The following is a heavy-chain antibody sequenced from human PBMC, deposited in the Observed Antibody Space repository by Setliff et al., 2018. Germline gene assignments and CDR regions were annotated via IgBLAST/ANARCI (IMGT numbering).Heavy chain of an antibody. Sequence: PSETLSLTCNVSGGSISGYYWSWIRQPPGKGLEWIGNIYSSGSIKYNPSLRSRVTISVDTVKNQFSLRLSSLTAADTAVYYCARAPDSGTYYNLHPYYNDVWGKGTTVTVSS. CDR3: ARAPDSGTYYNLHPYYNDV. CDR1: GGSISGYY. CDR2: IYSSGSI. D-gene: IGHD1-26*01. J-gene: IGHJ6*03. V-gene: IGHV4-59*08.